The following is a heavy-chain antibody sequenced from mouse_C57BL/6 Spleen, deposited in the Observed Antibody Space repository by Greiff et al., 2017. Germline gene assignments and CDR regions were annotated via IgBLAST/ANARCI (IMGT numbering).Heavy chain of an antibody. CDR2: ISSGGSYT. V-gene: IGHV5-6*01. D-gene: IGHD2-5*01. CDR3: ASSTYYSNYFDY. J-gene: IGHJ2*01. Sequence: VQLKESGGDLVKPGGSLKLSCAASGFSFSSYGMSWVRQTPDKRLEWVATISSGGSYTYYPDSVKGRFTMSRDNAKNTLCLQTSSLKSEDTAMYYCASSTYYSNYFDYWGQGTTLTVSS. CDR1: GFSFSSYG.